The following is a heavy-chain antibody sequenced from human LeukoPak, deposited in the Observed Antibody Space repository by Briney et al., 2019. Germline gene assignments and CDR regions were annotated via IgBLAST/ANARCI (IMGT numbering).Heavy chain of an antibody. CDR1: GFIFNNNA. Sequence: GGSLRLSCAASGFIFNNNAIHWVRQAPGQGLEWVAVISFDGRDKHHADSVKGRFTISRDNSKNTLYLQMSSLRVEDTAMYYCARDLRKSADYYFDYWGQGTLVTVSS. J-gene: IGHJ4*02. CDR3: ARDLRKSADYYFDY. D-gene: IGHD3/OR15-3a*01. V-gene: IGHV3-30*04. CDR2: ISFDGRDK.